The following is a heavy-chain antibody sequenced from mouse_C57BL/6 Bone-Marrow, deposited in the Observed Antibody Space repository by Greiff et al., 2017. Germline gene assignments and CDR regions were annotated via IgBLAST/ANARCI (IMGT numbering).Heavy chain of an antibody. CDR3: ARGPYYYGSSSYAMDY. V-gene: IGHV5-4*03. J-gene: IGHJ4*01. CDR1: GFTFSSYA. CDR2: ISDGGSYT. D-gene: IGHD1-1*01. Sequence: EVNLVESGGGLVKPGGSLKLSCAASGFTFSSYAMSWVRQTPEKRLEWVATISDGGSYTYYPDNVKGRFTISRDNAKNNLYLQMSHLKSEDTAMYYCARGPYYYGSSSYAMDYWGQGTSVTVSS.